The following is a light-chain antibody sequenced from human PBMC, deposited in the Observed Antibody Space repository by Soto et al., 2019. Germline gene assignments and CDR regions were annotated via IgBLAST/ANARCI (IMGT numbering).Light chain of an antibody. CDR3: SSYTTSSTLV. CDR2: DVS. Sequence: QSVVTQPASVSGSPGQSITISCTGTSSDVGAYNHVSWYQQYPGKAPKLMIYDVSYRPSGVSDRVSGSKSGNTASLTISGLQTEDEADYYCSSYTTSSTLVFGPGTKLTVL. CDR1: SSDVGAYNH. V-gene: IGLV2-14*01. J-gene: IGLJ1*01.